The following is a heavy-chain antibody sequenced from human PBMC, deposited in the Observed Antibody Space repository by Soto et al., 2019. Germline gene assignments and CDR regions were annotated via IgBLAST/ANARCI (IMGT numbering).Heavy chain of an antibody. Sequence: GASVKVSCKASGYTFTGYYMHWVRQAPGQGLEWMGWINPNSGGTNYAQKFQGWVTMTRDTSISTAYMELSRLRSDDTAVYYCARGYCSSTSCYRDYYYGMDVWGQGTTVTVS. V-gene: IGHV1-2*04. CDR2: INPNSGGT. D-gene: IGHD2-2*01. CDR1: GYTFTGYY. J-gene: IGHJ6*02. CDR3: ARGYCSSTSCYRDYYYGMDV.